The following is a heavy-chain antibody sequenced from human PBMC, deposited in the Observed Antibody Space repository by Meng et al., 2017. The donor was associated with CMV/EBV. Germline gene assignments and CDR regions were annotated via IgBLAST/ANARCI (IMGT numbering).Heavy chain of an antibody. D-gene: IGHD4-17*01. V-gene: IGHV4-59*01. CDR3: ARVSGDYADNYYYYGMDV. CDR2: IYYSGST. J-gene: IGHJ6*02. CDR1: GGSISSYY. Sequence: GSLRLSCTVSGGSISSYYWSWIRQPPGKGLEWIGYIYYSGSTNYNPSLKSRVTISVDTSKNQFSLMLSSVTAAATAVYYCARVSGDYADNYYYYGMDVWGQGTTVTVSS.